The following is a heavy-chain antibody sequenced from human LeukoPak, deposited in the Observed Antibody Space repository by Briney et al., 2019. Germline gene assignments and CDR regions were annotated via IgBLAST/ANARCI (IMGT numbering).Heavy chain of an antibody. CDR2: ISYDGSNI. J-gene: IGHJ4*02. V-gene: IGHV3-30-3*01. D-gene: IGHD3-10*01. Sequence: GGSLRLSCAASGFTFSSYAMHWVRQAPGKGLEWVAVISYDGSNIYYADSVKGRFTISRDNSKNTLYLQMNSLRAEDTAVYYCARAPGSGGDYFDYWGQGTLVTVSS. CDR1: GFTFSSYA. CDR3: ARAPGSGGDYFDY.